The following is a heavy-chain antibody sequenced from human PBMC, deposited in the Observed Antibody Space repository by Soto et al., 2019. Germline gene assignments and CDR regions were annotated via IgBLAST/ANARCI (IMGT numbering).Heavy chain of an antibody. CDR2: ISYDGSNK. CDR1: GFTFSSYG. CDR3: AKDGGVRGATEYYFDY. J-gene: IGHJ4*02. D-gene: IGHD3-10*01. V-gene: IGHV3-30*18. Sequence: GGSLRLSCAASGFTFSSYGMHWVRQAPGKGLEWVAVISYDGSNKYYADSVKGRFTISRDNSKNTLYLQMNSLRAEDTAVYYCAKDGGVRGATEYYFDYWGQGTLVTVSS.